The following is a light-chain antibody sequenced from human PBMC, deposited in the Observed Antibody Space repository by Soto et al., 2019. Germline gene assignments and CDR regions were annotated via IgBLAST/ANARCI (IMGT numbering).Light chain of an antibody. CDR3: QQRSSWPIT. V-gene: IGKV3-11*01. CDR2: GAS. J-gene: IGKJ5*01. Sequence: IVLTQSPGTLSLSPGERTTLSCRASQSISRYLAWYQQKPGQGPRLLIYGASSRATGTPDRFSGSGSGADFTLTISSLEPEDFAVYYRQQRSSWPITFGQGTRLEIK. CDR1: QSISRY.